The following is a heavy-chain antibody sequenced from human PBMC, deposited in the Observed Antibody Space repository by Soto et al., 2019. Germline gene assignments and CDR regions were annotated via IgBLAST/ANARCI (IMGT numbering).Heavy chain of an antibody. J-gene: IGHJ2*01. V-gene: IGHV1-69*01. CDR2: IIPIFGTS. CDR3: ARIWTFQANPRWYFDL. CDR1: GGTFSSYA. D-gene: IGHD1-1*01. Sequence: QVQLVQSGAEVKKPGSSVKVSCKASGGTFSSYAISWVRQAPGQGLEWMGGIIPIFGTSNYAQKFQGRVTITADESTSTAYMELSSLRSEDTAVYYCARIWTFQANPRWYFDLWGRGTLVTVSS.